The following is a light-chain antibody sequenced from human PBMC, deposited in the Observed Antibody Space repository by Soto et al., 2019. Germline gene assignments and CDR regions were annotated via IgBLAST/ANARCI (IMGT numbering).Light chain of an antibody. Sequence: QSALTQPASVSGSPGQSITISCTGTSSDVGGYNYVSWYQQHPGKAPKLIIYDVSNRPSRVSNRFSGSKSGNTASLTISGLQAEDEADYYCSSYTSINTVLFGGGTKLTVL. J-gene: IGLJ2*01. V-gene: IGLV2-14*01. CDR1: SSDVGGYNY. CDR3: SSYTSINTVL. CDR2: DVS.